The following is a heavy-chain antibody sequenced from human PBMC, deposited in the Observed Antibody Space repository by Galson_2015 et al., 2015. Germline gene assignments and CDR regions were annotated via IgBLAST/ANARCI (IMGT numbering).Heavy chain of an antibody. J-gene: IGHJ3*01. CDR1: GFTFRDYT. V-gene: IGHV3-49*03. Sequence: LRLSCAASGFTFRDYTMSWFRQAPGKGLEWVGFIGREAYGGTTDYAASVKGRFSISRDDSKRITFLQMNSLKTEDTALYYCSRVYGFCSGGRCPDAFDLWGQGTMVTVSA. D-gene: IGHD2-15*01. CDR2: IGREAYGGTT. CDR3: SRVYGFCSGGRCPDAFDL.